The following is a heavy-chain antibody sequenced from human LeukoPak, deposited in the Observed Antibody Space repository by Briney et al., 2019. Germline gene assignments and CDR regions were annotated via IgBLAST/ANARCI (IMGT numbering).Heavy chain of an antibody. D-gene: IGHD1-26*01. J-gene: IGHJ4*02. CDR2: MNPNSGNT. CDR3: ARAKSGSYSETGFDN. Sequence: APVKGSCKASRYTFTSYEINWVRQATGQGPEWMGWMNPNSGNTGYAQKFQGRVTMTRNTSTSTAYMELSSLRFEDTAVYYCARAKSGSYSETGFDNWGQGTLVTVSS. CDR1: RYTFTSYE. V-gene: IGHV1-8*01.